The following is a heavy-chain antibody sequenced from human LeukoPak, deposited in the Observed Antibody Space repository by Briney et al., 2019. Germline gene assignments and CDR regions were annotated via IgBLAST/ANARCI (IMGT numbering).Heavy chain of an antibody. J-gene: IGHJ6*02. V-gene: IGHV4-59*01. D-gene: IGHD4-17*01. CDR2: IYYSGST. CDR1: GASISSYY. CDR3: ARESDYGDYIGMDV. Sequence: SETLSLTCNVSGASISSYYWSWIRQPPGKGLEWIGYIYYSGSTNYNPSLKSRVTISVDTSKNQFSLKLSSVTAADTAVYYCARESDYGDYIGMDVWGQGTTVTVSS.